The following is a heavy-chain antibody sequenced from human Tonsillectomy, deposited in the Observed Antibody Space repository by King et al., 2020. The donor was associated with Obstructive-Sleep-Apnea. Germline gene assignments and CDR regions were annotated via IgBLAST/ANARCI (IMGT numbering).Heavy chain of an antibody. D-gene: IGHD1-7*01. CDR3: ARDSVTVTTKFDY. CDR1: GGTFRSYT. V-gene: IGHV1-69*01. CDR2: IIPMFGTS. Sequence: VQLVQSGAEVKKPGSSVKVSCKASGGTFRSYTISWVRQVPGHGLEWIGGIIPMFGTSNHARKFQGRVTITADESTSTAYMYLSSLRSEDTAVYYCARDSVTVTTKFDYWGQGTLVTVSS. J-gene: IGHJ4*02.